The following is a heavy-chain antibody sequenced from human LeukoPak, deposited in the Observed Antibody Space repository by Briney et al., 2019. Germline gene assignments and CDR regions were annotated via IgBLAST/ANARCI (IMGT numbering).Heavy chain of an antibody. Sequence: SETLSLTCAVSGGSISSGGYSWSWIRQPPGKGLEWFGYIYHSGSTYYNPSLKSRVTISVDRSKNQFSLKLSSVTAADTAVYYCARAVNYGGDYYGMDVWGQGTTVTVSS. CDR2: IYHSGST. V-gene: IGHV4-30-2*01. D-gene: IGHD4-23*01. CDR1: GGSISSGGYS. CDR3: ARAVNYGGDYYGMDV. J-gene: IGHJ6*02.